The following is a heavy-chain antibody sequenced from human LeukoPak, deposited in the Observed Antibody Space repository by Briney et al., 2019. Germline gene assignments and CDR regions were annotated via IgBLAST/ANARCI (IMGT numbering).Heavy chain of an antibody. CDR2: ISSDGSNK. CDR1: GFTFSYYG. V-gene: IGHV3-33*05. Sequence: PGRSLRLSCAASGFTFSYYGLHWVRQGPGNGLEWVAVISSDGSNKYYADSVKGRFTISRHNSKNTLYLQMNSLRAEDTAVYYCARSGAPFDYWGQGTLVTVSS. D-gene: IGHD3-10*01. CDR3: ARSGAPFDY. J-gene: IGHJ4*02.